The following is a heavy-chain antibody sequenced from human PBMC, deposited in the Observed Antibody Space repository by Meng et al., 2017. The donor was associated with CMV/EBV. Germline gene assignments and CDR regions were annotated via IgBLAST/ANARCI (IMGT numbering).Heavy chain of an antibody. D-gene: IGHD3-10*01. CDR2: ISAYNGNT. CDR1: GYTLTSYG. Sequence: KAAGYTLTSYGISWVRQAPGQGREWMGWISAYNGNTNYAQKLQGRVTMTTDTSTSTAYMELRSLRSDDTAVYYCARSPPGAILYYFDYWGQGTLVTVSS. V-gene: IGHV1-18*01. CDR3: ARSPPGAILYYFDY. J-gene: IGHJ4*02.